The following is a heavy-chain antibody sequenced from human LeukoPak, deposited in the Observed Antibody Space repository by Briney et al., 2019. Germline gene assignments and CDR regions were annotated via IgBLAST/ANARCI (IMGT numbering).Heavy chain of an antibody. Sequence: PGGSLRLSCAASGFTFSSYEMNWVRQAPGKGLEWVSYISSSGSTIYYADSVKGRFTISRDNAKNSLYLQMNSLRAEDTAVYYCARDYSSSSLDYWGQGTLVTVSS. V-gene: IGHV3-48*03. CDR1: GFTFSSYE. CDR2: ISSSGSTI. J-gene: IGHJ4*02. CDR3: ARDYSSSSLDY. D-gene: IGHD6-6*01.